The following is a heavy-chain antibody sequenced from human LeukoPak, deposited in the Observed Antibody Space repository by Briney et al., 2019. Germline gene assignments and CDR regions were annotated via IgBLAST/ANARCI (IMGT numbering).Heavy chain of an antibody. CDR2: ISGSGGST. Sequence: GGSLRLSCAASGFTFSGYAMSWVRQPPGKGLEWVSAISGSGGSTYYADSVKGRFTIFRDNSKSTLFLQMNSLRAEDTAVYYCAREDSGNYYFDFWGQGTLVTVSS. V-gene: IGHV3-23*01. CDR3: AREDSGNYYFDF. CDR1: GFTFSGYA. D-gene: IGHD1-26*01. J-gene: IGHJ4*02.